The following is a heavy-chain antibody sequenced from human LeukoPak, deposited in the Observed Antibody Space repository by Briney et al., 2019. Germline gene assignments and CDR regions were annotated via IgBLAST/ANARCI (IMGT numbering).Heavy chain of an antibody. CDR3: ARDFSLQLFDY. CDR1: GFTFSSYG. J-gene: IGHJ4*02. Sequence: GGSLRLSCAGSGFTFSSYGFHWVRQAPGKGLEWVAVIWSDGSYKYYADSVKGRFTISRDDSKNTLYLQMNSLRAEDTAVYYCARDFSLQLFDYWGQGTLVTVFS. V-gene: IGHV3-33*01. CDR2: IWSDGSYK. D-gene: IGHD5-24*01.